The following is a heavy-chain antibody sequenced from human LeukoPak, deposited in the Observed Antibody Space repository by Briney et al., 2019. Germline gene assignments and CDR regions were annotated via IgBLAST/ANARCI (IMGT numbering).Heavy chain of an antibody. V-gene: IGHV3-23*01. CDR1: GFTFSSYA. D-gene: IGHD2-2*01. Sequence: GGSLRLSCAASGFTFSSYAMSWVRQAPGKELERVSAISVSRGSTFYADSVKGRFTISRDNSKNTLYLLMHSLRAEDTAVYYCAAQYQLPSNAFDIWGQGTMVTVSS. CDR2: ISVSRGST. CDR3: AAQYQLPSNAFDI. J-gene: IGHJ3*02.